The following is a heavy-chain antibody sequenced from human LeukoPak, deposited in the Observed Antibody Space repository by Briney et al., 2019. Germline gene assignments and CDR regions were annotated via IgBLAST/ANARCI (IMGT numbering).Heavy chain of an antibody. V-gene: IGHV3-48*02. D-gene: IGHD2/OR15-2a*01. Sequence: GRSLRLSCAASGFTFSSYAMHWVRQAPGKGLEWVSYISVSGGVRSYADSVKGRYTISRDDARNSLYLQMNSLKDEDTAVYYCARDRGYFYDQLDYWGQGTLVTVSS. J-gene: IGHJ4*02. CDR3: ARDRGYFYDQLDY. CDR1: GFTFSSYA. CDR2: ISVSGGVR.